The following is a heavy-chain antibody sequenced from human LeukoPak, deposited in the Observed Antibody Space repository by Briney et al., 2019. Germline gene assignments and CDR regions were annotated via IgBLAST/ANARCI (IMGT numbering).Heavy chain of an antibody. V-gene: IGHV4-59*01. D-gene: IGHD7-27*01. CDR2: IYYSGST. J-gene: IGHJ3*02. Sequence: SETLSLTCTVSGGSISSYYWSWIRQPPGKELEWIGYIYYSGSTNYKPSLKSRVTISVDTSKNQFSLKLSSVTAADTAVYYCARYPSVTITGDLYAFDIWGQGTMVTVSS. CDR3: ARYPSVTITGDLYAFDI. CDR1: GGSISSYY.